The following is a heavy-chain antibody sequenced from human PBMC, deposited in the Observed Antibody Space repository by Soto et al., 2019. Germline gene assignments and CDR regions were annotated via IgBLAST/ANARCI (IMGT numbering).Heavy chain of an antibody. D-gene: IGHD2-15*01. J-gene: IGHJ4*02. CDR3: ARGPGGPDGPGDY. CDR1: GYTFTGYA. CDR2: LNAGNGNT. V-gene: IGHV1-3*01. Sequence: QVQLVQSGAEVKKPGASVKVSCKASGYTFTGYAMHWVRQAPGQRLEWMGWLNAGNGNTKYSQKFQGRVTITRDTSASTAYMELSSLRSEDTAVYYCARGPGGPDGPGDYWGQGTLVTVSS.